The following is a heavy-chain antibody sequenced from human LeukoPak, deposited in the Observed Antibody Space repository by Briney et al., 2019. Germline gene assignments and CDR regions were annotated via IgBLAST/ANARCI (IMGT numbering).Heavy chain of an antibody. V-gene: IGHV3-23*01. D-gene: IGHD6-19*01. CDR1: GFTFSSYA. J-gene: IGHJ4*02. CDR2: ISGSGVST. Sequence: GGSLRLSCAASGFTFSSYAMSWVRRAPGKGLGWVSAISGSGVSTYYADSVKGRFTISRDNSKNTLYLQMNSLRAEDTAVYYCAKPSSGWYYFDYWGQGTLVTVSS. CDR3: AKPSSGWYYFDY.